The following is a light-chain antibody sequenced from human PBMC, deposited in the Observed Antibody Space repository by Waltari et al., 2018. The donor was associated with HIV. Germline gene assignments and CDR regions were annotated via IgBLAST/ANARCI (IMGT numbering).Light chain of an antibody. CDR2: EVS. V-gene: IGLV2-23*02. CDR3: CSYAGSSTYVV. Sequence: QSALTQPASVSGSPGQSITISCTGTSSHVGSYNVVSWYQQHPGKAPKLMIYEVSKRPSGVSNRFSGSKSGNTASLTISGLQAEDEADYHCCSYAGSSTYVVFGGGTKLTVL. CDR1: SSHVGSYNV. J-gene: IGLJ2*01.